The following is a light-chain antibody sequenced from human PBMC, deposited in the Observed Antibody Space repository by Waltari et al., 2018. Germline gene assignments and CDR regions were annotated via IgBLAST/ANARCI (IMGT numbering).Light chain of an antibody. CDR1: QTMSKY. CDR3: QQTYTTPTWT. V-gene: IGKV1-39*01. CDR2: AAS. Sequence: DIQMTQSPLSLSASVRDSVTLTCRSRQTMSKYLIWYQQKPGKAPKRLIHAASRLQSAVPSRFSGSGSETEFTLTINSLQLEDFAIYYCQQTYTTPTWTFGQGTRVEIK. J-gene: IGKJ1*01.